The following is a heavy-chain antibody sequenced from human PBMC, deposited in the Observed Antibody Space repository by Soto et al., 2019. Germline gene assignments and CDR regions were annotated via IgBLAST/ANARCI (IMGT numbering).Heavy chain of an antibody. CDR1: GFTFSDYY. V-gene: IGHV3-21*01. J-gene: IGHJ5*02. Sequence: GGSLRLSCAASGFTFSDYYMSWVRQAPGKGLEWVSSISSSSSYIYYADSVKGRFTISRDNAKNSLYLQMNSLRAEDTAVYYCARGPRITVTDWFEPWGQGTLVTVSS. D-gene: IGHD4-17*01. CDR3: ARGPRITVTDWFEP. CDR2: ISSSSSYI.